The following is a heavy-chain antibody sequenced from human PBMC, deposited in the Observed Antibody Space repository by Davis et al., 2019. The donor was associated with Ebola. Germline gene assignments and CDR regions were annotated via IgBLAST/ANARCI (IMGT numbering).Heavy chain of an antibody. CDR2: ISSSSSYI. CDR3: ARDTRDIVLIGPDY. D-gene: IGHD2-8*01. V-gene: IGHV3-21*01. CDR1: GFTFSSYS. J-gene: IGHJ4*02. Sequence: GGSLRLSCAASGFTFSSYSMNWVRQAPGKGLEWVSSISSSSSYIYYADSVKGRFTISSDNAKNSLYLQMNSLRAEDTAVYYCARDTRDIVLIGPDYWGQGTLVTVSS.